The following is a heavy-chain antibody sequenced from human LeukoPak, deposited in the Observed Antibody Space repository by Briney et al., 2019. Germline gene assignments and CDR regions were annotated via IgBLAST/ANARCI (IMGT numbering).Heavy chain of an antibody. V-gene: IGHV4-39*01. CDR2: INYSGTT. J-gene: IGHJ4*02. Sequence: SETLSLTCTVSGGSISSPSYYWGWIRQPPGKGLEWLGSINYSGTTYYNPYLESRVTISVDTSKNQFSLKLFSVTAADTAVYYCARVDIVVVPSTNFDYWGQGTLVTVSP. CDR1: GGSISSPSYY. CDR3: ARVDIVVVPSTNFDY. D-gene: IGHD2-2*01.